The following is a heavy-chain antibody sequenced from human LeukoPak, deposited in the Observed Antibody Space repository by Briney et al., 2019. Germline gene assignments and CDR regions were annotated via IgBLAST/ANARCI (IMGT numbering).Heavy chain of an antibody. D-gene: IGHD1-26*01. CDR1: GGSVSSNF. CDR2: IYYSGTS. CDR3: ARGLRVGNTGYYFDY. J-gene: IGHJ4*02. Sequence: SETLSLTCTVSGGSVSSNFWSWIRQPPEEGLEWIGYIYYSGTSSYNASLKSRVSMSVDTSKNQISLNLNSATAADTAVYYCARGLRVGNTGYYFDYWGQGTLVTVSS. V-gene: IGHV4-59*02.